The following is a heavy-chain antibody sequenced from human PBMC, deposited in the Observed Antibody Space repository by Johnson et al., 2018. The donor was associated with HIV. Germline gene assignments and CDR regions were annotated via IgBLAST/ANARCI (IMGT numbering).Heavy chain of an antibody. Sequence: QVQLVESGGGFVQPGRSLRLSCAPSGFSFSNYPMHWVRQAPGKGLEWVAVISSDGSNKYYTDSVKGRLTISRDNYKNTLYLQMNSLRAEDTAVSYCAKDLFTEREDDVFDIWGQGTMVTVSS. CDR3: AKDLFTEREDDVFDI. J-gene: IGHJ3*02. CDR2: ISSDGSNK. V-gene: IGHV3-30*04. D-gene: IGHD1-26*01. CDR1: GFSFSNYP.